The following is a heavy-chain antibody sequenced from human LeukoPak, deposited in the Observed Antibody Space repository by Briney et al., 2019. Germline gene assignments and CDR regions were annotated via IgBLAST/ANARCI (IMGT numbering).Heavy chain of an antibody. V-gene: IGHV3-7*03. CDR1: GFTLSSYW. Sequence: GGSLRLSCAASGFTLSSYWMSWVRQAPGKGLEWVAHIKQDGSEKYYVDSVKGRFTISRDNAKNSLYLQTNSLRAEDTAVYYCAKAQGIAVAMNYYYYYGMDAWGQGTTVTVSS. D-gene: IGHD6-19*01. J-gene: IGHJ6*02. CDR3: AKAQGIAVAMNYYYYYGMDA. CDR2: IKQDGSEK.